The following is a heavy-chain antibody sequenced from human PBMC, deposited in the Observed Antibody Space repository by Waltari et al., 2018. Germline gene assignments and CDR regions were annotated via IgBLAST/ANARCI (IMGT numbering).Heavy chain of an antibody. Sequence: QVLLVQSGAEVKKPGSSVKVSCRASGGTFSSYAIHWVRQAPGQGLEWMGGLIPVFGTPNYAQQFQGRVTITADESTTTAYMELSGLRSEDTAVYFCARVGSPSGSQTHYFYAMDVWGQGTTVTVTS. V-gene: IGHV1-69*01. D-gene: IGHD3-10*01. CDR2: LIPVFGTP. J-gene: IGHJ6*02. CDR1: GGTFSSYA. CDR3: ARVGSPSGSQTHYFYAMDV.